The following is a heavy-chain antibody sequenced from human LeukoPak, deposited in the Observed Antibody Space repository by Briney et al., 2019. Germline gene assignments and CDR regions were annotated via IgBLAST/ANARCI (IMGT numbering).Heavy chain of an antibody. V-gene: IGHV1-69*01. Sequence: GSSVKVSCKASGGTFSSYAISWVRQAPGQGLEWMGGIIPIFGTANYAQKSQGRVTITADESTSTAYMELSSLRSEDTAVYYCARDGSWYYYGMDVWGQGTTVTVSS. D-gene: IGHD6-13*01. CDR2: IIPIFGTA. CDR3: ARDGSWYYYGMDV. J-gene: IGHJ6*02. CDR1: GGTFSSYA.